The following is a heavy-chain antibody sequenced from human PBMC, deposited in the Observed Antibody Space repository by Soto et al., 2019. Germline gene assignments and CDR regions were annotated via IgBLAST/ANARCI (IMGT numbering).Heavy chain of an antibody. CDR2: INPNIGST. CDR3: ARGRTFYDILTGYPDHFDF. D-gene: IGHD3-9*01. CDR1: GYTFTGHY. Sequence: GASVKVSCKASGYTFTGHYLHWLRQAPGQGLEWMGWINPNIGSTNYARKLQGWVAMTRDSSISTAYMELSKLTSHDTAVYYCARGRTFYDILTGYPDHFDFWGQGTLVTVSS. V-gene: IGHV1-2*04. J-gene: IGHJ4*02.